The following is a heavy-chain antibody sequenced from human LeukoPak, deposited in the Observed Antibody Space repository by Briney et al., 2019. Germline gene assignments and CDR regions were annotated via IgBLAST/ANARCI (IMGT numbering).Heavy chain of an antibody. D-gene: IGHD1-26*01. J-gene: IGHJ6*03. Sequence: GSLRLSCAASGFTFSSYNMNWVRQAPGKGLEWVSSITSSSSYIYYADSVKGRFTISRDNAKNSLYLQMDSLRVEDTAEYYCARDPYSGNYGAYYYYYMDVWGKGTTVTVSS. CDR1: GFTFSSYN. CDR2: ITSSSSYI. V-gene: IGHV3-21*06. CDR3: ARDPYSGNYGAYYYYYMDV.